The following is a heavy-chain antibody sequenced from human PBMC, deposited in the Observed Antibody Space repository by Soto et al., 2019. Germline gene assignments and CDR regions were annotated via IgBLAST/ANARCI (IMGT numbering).Heavy chain of an antibody. CDR1: GGSISSSSLQ. D-gene: IGHD3-10*01. CDR2: IFSSGGT. J-gene: IGHJ4*02. V-gene: IGHV4-39*01. CDR3: ARQYYYGSGRQIDY. Sequence: SETLSLTCTVSGGSISSSSLQWGWIRQPPGRGLDWVGSIFSSGGTYYNPSLKSRVTISVHTSNNQFSPKLSSVTAADTAVYYCARQYYYGSGRQIDYWGQGTLVTVSS.